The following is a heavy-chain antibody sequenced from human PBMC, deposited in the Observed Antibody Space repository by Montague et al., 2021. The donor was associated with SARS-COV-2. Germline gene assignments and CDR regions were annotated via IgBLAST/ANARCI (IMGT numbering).Heavy chain of an antibody. CDR3: ARHPPGYRYFYYLDV. V-gene: IGHV4-59*01. D-gene: IGHD1-1*01. J-gene: IGHJ6*03. Sequence: SETLSLTCTVSGGSISSNNWSWIRQPPGKGLEWMGYGNNSGSTNYNHSPKSRGTITVDMSKNQFSLRLNSVTAAVTAVYYCARHPPGYRYFYYLDVWGQGTTATVSS. CDR1: GGSISSNN. CDR2: GNNSGST.